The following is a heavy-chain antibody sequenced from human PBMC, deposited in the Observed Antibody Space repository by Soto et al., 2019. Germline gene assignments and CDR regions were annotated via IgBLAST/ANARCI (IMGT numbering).Heavy chain of an antibody. CDR1: GCNFSSYA. V-gene: IGHV1-69*13. J-gene: IGHJ6*02. Sequence: SGKVSCKASGCNFSSYAISWVRQAPGQGLEWMGGIIPIFGTANYAQKFQGRVTITADESTSTAYMELSSLRSEDTAVYYCAREGGNTAMANYYYYGMDVWGQGTTVTVSS. CDR2: IIPIFGTA. CDR3: AREGGNTAMANYYYYGMDV. D-gene: IGHD5-18*01.